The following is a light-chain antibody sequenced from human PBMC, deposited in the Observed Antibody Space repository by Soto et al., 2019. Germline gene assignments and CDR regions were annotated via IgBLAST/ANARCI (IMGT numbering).Light chain of an antibody. CDR3: QQSFSPLWT. CDR1: QSISNY. CDR2: AAS. Sequence: DLQMTQSPSSLSASVGDRVTITCRARQSISNYLNWYQQKPGKAPKLLIYAASSMQSGVPSRFSGSGSETDFTLTISSLQPDDSATYYCQQSFSPLWTFGQGTKVEV. V-gene: IGKV1-39*01. J-gene: IGKJ1*01.